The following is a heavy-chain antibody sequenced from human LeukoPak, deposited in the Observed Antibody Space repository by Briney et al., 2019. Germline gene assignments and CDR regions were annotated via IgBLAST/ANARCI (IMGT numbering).Heavy chain of an antibody. CDR3: ARGYSSSSGRDAFDS. V-gene: IGHV3-48*02. J-gene: IGHJ3*02. CDR1: GFTFNSYN. Sequence: PGGSLRLSCAASGFTFNSYNMNWVRQAPAKGLERESYISSNSSTIYYSDSVNNRFTISRDSAKTSLFVQMNSLTDEDTAVYCCARGYSSSSGRDAFDSWGRGTLVTVSS. CDR2: ISSNSSTI. D-gene: IGHD6-6*01.